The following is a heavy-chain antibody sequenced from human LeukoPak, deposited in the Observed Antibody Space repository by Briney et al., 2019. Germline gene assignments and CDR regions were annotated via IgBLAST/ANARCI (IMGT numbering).Heavy chain of an antibody. CDR2: IVVGSGNT. CDR3: AAPLHSSSSPSTAFDI. D-gene: IGHD6-6*01. Sequence: ASVKVSCKASGFTFTSSAVQWVRQARGQRLEWIGRIVVGSGNTSFAQKFQERVTITRDMSTTTAYMELSTLRSEDTAVYYCAAPLHSSSSPSTAFDIWGQGTMVTVSS. CDR1: GFTFTSSA. V-gene: IGHV1-58*01. J-gene: IGHJ3*02.